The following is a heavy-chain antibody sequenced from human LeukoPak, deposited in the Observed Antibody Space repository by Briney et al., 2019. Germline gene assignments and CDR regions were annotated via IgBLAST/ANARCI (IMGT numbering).Heavy chain of an antibody. Sequence: GGSLRLSCAASGFTFSSAWMSWVRQAPGKGLEWVSVISGSGGSTYYADSVKGRFTISRDNSKNTLYLQMDSLRAGDTAVYYCARGRLRVIDAFDIWGQGTMVTVSS. CDR2: ISGSGGST. J-gene: IGHJ3*02. CDR3: ARGRLRVIDAFDI. D-gene: IGHD2-21*01. CDR1: GFTFSSAW. V-gene: IGHV3-23*01.